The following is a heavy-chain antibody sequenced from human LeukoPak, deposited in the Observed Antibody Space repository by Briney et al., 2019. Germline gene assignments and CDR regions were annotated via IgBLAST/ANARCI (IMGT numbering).Heavy chain of an antibody. Sequence: GGSLRLSCAAPGFSFSDSAMHWVRQASGKGLEWVGRIRDKANNYATAYAASVKGRFTISRDDSRNTAYLQMSSLKTEDTAVYYCTTVYTATFDYWGQGTLVTVPS. D-gene: IGHD5-18*01. CDR2: IRDKANNYAT. CDR1: GFSFSDSA. V-gene: IGHV3-73*01. CDR3: TTVYTATFDY. J-gene: IGHJ4*02.